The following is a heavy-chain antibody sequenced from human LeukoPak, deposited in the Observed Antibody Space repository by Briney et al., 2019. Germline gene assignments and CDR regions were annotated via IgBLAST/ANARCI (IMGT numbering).Heavy chain of an antibody. J-gene: IGHJ4*02. D-gene: IGHD3-9*01. CDR2: INHSGST. V-gene: IGHV4-34*01. CDR1: GGSFSGYY. CDR3: ARWVDLTVY. Sequence: SETLSLTCAVYGGSFSGYYWSWIRQPPGKGLEWIGEINHSGSTNYNPSLKSRVTISVDTSKNQFSLRLSSVTAADTAVYYCARWVDLTVYWGQGTLVTVSS.